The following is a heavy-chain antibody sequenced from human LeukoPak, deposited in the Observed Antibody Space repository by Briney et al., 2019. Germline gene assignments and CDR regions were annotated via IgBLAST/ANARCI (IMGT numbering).Heavy chain of an antibody. V-gene: IGHV3-9*01. CDR1: GFIFNNYA. CDR3: ARDPYVSNFDY. CDR2: ISWNSGSI. J-gene: IGHJ4*02. D-gene: IGHD3-10*02. Sequence: GGSLRLSCAGSGFIFNNYAMHWVRQPPGKGLEWVSGISWNSGSIDYADSVKGRFTISRDNAKNSLYLQMNSLRVEDTAVYYCARDPYVSNFDYWGQGTLVTVSS.